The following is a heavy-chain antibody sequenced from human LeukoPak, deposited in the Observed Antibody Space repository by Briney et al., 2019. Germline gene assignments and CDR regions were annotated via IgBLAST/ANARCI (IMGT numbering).Heavy chain of an antibody. D-gene: IGHD1-14*01. CDR1: GGSISSGGYY. V-gene: IGHV4-30-2*01. Sequence: PSQTLSLTCTVSGGSISSGGYYWSWIRQPPGKGLEWIGYIYHSGSTYYNPSLKSRVTISVDTSKNQFSLKLSSVTAADTAVYYCARVRPGPGAFDYWGQGTLVTVSS. CDR3: ARVRPGPGAFDY. J-gene: IGHJ4*02. CDR2: IYHSGST.